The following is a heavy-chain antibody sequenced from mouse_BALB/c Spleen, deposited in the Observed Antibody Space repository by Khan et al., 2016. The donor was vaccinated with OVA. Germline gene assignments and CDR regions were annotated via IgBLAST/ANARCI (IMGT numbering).Heavy chain of an antibody. CDR2: IDTPNDDS. CDR1: GFNIKDTY. CDR3: ATLYRNPFAF. V-gene: IGHV14-3*02. Sequence: EVQLQESGAELVKPGASVKLSCSASGFNIKDTYIHWMKQRPEQGLEWIGRIDTPNDDSKYGPKFQAKATLTADTYSNTAYLQLSSLTSENTTVYYCATLYRNPFAFWGQGTLVSVSA. J-gene: IGHJ3*01. D-gene: IGHD2-1*01.